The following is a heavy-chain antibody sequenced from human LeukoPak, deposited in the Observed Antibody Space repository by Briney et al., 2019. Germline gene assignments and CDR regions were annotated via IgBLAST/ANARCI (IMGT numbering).Heavy chain of an antibody. D-gene: IGHD1-26*01. CDR3: ARAPVGATTLGYFQH. CDR1: GFTFSSYA. V-gene: IGHV3-21*01. J-gene: IGHJ1*01. CDR2: ISSSSSYI. Sequence: GGSLRLSCAASGFTFSSYAMNWVRQAPGKGLEWVSSISSSSSYIYYADSVKGRFTISRDNAKNSLYLQMNSLRAEDTAVYYCARAPVGATTLGYFQHWGQGTLVTVSS.